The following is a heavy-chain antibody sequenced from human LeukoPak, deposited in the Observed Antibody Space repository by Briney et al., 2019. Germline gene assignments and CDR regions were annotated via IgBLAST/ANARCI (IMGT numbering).Heavy chain of an antibody. CDR1: GYTFTSYG. J-gene: IGHJ4*02. CDR3: ARVGPYGDYAGMCDY. D-gene: IGHD4-17*01. V-gene: IGHV1-18*04. Sequence: ASVTVSCKASGYTFTSYGISWVRQAPGQGLEWMGWISAYYGNTNYAQKLQGRGTMTTDTSTSTAYMELRSLRSDDTAVYYCARVGPYGDYAGMCDYWGQGTLVTVSS. CDR2: ISAYYGNT.